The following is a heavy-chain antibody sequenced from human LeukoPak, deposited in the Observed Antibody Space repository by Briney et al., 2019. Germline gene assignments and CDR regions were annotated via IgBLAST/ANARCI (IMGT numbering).Heavy chain of an antibody. CDR2: ISWNSGSI. Sequence: GGSLRLSCAASGFTFDDYAMHWVRQAPGKSLEWVSGISWNSGSIGYADSVKGRFTISRDNAKNSLYLQMNSLRAEDTALYYCAKDLYGSSWSFDYWGQGTLVTVSS. CDR1: GFTFDDYA. D-gene: IGHD6-13*01. J-gene: IGHJ4*02. V-gene: IGHV3-9*01. CDR3: AKDLYGSSWSFDY.